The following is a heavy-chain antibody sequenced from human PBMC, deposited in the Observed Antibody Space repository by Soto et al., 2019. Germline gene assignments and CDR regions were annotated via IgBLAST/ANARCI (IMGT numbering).Heavy chain of an antibody. V-gene: IGHV4-61*08. CDR2: IYYSGST. J-gene: IGHJ3*02. CDR1: GGSISSGGSS. CDR3: ARGHDYGYSTFDM. Sequence: NPSETLSLTCAVSGGSISSGGSSWSWIRQPPGKGLEWIGYIYYSGSTNYNPSLKSRVTISVDTPKNQFSLRVTSVTAADTAVYYCARGHDYGYSTFDMWGLGTMVTVSS. D-gene: IGHD5-18*01.